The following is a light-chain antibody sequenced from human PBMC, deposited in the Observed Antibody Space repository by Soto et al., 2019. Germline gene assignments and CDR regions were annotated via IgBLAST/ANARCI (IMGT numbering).Light chain of an antibody. J-gene: IGLJ2*01. Sequence: QPVLTQSPSASASLGASVKLTCTLSSGHSSYAIAWHQKQPGKGPRYLMDLNNDGSHSKGDGIPDRFSGSSSGAERYLIISILQSEDEADYYCQTWGTGFQVFGGGTQLTVL. CDR1: SGHSSYA. CDR3: QTWGTGFQV. V-gene: IGLV4-69*01. CDR2: LNNDGSH.